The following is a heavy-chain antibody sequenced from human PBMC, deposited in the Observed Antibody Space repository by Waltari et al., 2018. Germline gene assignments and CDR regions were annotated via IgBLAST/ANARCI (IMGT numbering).Heavy chain of an antibody. J-gene: IGHJ6*03. D-gene: IGHD2-15*01. CDR1: GGSFSGYY. Sequence: QVQLQQWGAGLLKPSETLSLTCAVYGGSFSGYYWSWIRQPPGKGLEWLGEINHSGSTNYNPSLKSRVTISVDTSKNQFSLKLSSVTAADTAVYYCARGGFSCSGGSCYSRYYYYYMDVWGKGTTVTVSS. CDR3: ARGGFSCSGGSCYSRYYYYYMDV. V-gene: IGHV4-34*01. CDR2: INHSGST.